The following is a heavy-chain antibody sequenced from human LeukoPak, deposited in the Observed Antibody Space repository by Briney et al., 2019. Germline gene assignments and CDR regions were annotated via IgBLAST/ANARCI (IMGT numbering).Heavy chain of an antibody. CDR3: ARGSNYDSSGYCVY. CDR1: GFTFSIYG. CDR2: IWYDGSNK. V-gene: IGHV3-33*01. Sequence: PGGSLRLSCAASGFTFSIYGMHWVRQAPGKGLEWVAVIWYDGSNKYYADSVKGRFTISRDNSKNTLYLQMNSLRAEDTAVYYCARGSNYDSSGYCVYWGQGTLVTVSS. J-gene: IGHJ4*02. D-gene: IGHD3-22*01.